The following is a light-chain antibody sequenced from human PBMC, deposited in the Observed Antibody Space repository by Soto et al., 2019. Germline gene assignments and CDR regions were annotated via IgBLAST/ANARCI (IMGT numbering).Light chain of an antibody. V-gene: IGLV2-14*01. CDR2: EVS. Sequence: QSALTQPASVSGSPGQSITISCTGTSSDVGGYNYVSWHQQHPGKAPKLMIYEVSNRPSGVSNRFSGSKSGHTASLTISGLQSEDEADYFCTSYTGSSTLVFGTGTKLTVL. J-gene: IGLJ1*01. CDR3: TSYTGSSTLV. CDR1: SSDVGGYNY.